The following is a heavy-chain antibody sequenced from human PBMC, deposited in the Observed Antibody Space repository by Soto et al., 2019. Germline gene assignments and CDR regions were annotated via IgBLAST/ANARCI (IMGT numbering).Heavy chain of an antibody. J-gene: IGHJ5*02. CDR3: ARETRSLLRFGEGLNKYSWFDP. V-gene: IGHV1-18*01. CDR1: GYTFTSYG. Sequence: QVQLVQSGAEVKKPGASVKVSCKASGYTFTSYGISWVRQAPGQGLEWMGWITAYNGNTNSAQKLQGRVTITTDTSTSTAYMELRSLRSDDTAVYYCARETRSLLRFGEGLNKYSWFDPWGQATLVTVSS. CDR2: ITAYNGNT. D-gene: IGHD3-10*01.